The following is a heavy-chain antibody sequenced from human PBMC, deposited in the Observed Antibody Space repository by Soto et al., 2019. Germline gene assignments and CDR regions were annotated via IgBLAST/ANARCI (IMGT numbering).Heavy chain of an antibody. Sequence: QVQLQQWGAGLLKPSETLSLTCAVHGGSFSGFYWTWIRQPPGKGLEWIGEINHSRSSNYNPPLKSRVTMSLDTSRNQFSVSLPSVTAADTAVYSCARMAGPWYFDLWGRGTLVTASP. V-gene: IGHV4-34*01. CDR2: INHSRSS. J-gene: IGHJ2*01. CDR1: GGSFSGFY. CDR3: ARMAGPWYFDL.